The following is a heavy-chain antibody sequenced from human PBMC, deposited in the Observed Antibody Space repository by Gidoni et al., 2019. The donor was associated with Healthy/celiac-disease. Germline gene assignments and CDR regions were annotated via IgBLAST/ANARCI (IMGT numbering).Heavy chain of an antibody. D-gene: IGHD6-19*01. CDR1: GFTFSSYA. V-gene: IGHV3-23*01. CDR2: ISGSGGST. CDR3: AKARRCIAVAGTRPDSPRCGMDV. Sequence: EVQLLESGGGLVQPGGSLRLSCAASGFTFSSYAISWVRQAPGKGLEWVSAISGSGGSTYYADSVKGRFTISRDKSKNTLYLKMNSLRAEDTAVYYWAKARRCIAVAGTRPDSPRCGMDVWGQGTTVTVSS. J-gene: IGHJ6*02.